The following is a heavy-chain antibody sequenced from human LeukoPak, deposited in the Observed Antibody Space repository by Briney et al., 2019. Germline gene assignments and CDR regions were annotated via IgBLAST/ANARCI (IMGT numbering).Heavy chain of an antibody. V-gene: IGHV3-23*01. J-gene: IGHJ4*02. CDR3: AKGMERQLVIFDY. Sequence: GGSLRLSCAASGFTFSSYAMSWLRQAPGKGLEWVSAISGSGGSTYYADSVKGRFTISRDNSKNTLYLQMNSLRAEDTAVYYCAKGMERQLVIFDYWGQGTLVTVSS. CDR1: GFTFSSYA. D-gene: IGHD6-13*01. CDR2: ISGSGGST.